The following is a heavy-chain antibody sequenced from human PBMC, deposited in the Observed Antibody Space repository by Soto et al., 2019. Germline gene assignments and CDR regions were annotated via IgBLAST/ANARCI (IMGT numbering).Heavy chain of an antibody. D-gene: IGHD6-19*01. CDR1: GGSIDIYY. Sequence: SETLSLTCTVSGGSIDIYYWNWIRQPARKGLEWIGRMYTSGSTNYNPSLKSRVTISVDTSKTQFSLRLSSVTAADTAVYYCAVTRGAVAYYYGMDVWGQGTTVTVSS. V-gene: IGHV4-4*07. CDR3: AVTRGAVAYYYGMDV. J-gene: IGHJ6*02. CDR2: MYTSGST.